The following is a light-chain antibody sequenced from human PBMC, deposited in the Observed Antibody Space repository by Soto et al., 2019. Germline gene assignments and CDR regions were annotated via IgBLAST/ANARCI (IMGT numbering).Light chain of an antibody. CDR1: SSDVGGYNY. CDR3: KSYTGINNGV. J-gene: IGLJ3*02. Sequence: QSVLTQPPSASGSPGQSVTISCTGTSSDVGGYNYVSWYQQHPGQAPKVMIYEVNKRPSGVPDRFSGSKSGNTASLTISGLQAEDEADYYCKSYTGINNGVFGGGTKLTVL. V-gene: IGLV2-8*01. CDR2: EVN.